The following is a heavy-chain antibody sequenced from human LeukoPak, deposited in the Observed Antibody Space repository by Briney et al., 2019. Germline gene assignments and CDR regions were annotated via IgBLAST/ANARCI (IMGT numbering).Heavy chain of an antibody. J-gene: IGHJ4*02. Sequence: SETLSLTCTVSGGSISSSSYYWSWIRQPPGKGLEWIGYIYYSGSTNYNPSLKSRVTISVDTSKNQFSLKLSSVTAADTAVYYCYGGGYWGQGTLVTVSS. CDR2: IYYSGST. CDR1: GGSISSSSYY. CDR3: YGGGY. V-gene: IGHV4-61*01. D-gene: IGHD4-23*01.